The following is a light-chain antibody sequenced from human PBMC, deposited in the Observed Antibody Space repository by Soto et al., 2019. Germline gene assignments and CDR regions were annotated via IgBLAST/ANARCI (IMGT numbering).Light chain of an antibody. J-gene: IGLJ3*02. V-gene: IGLV2-8*01. Sequence: QSVLTQPPSASGSPGQSATISCTGTSSDVGDYNFVSWYQQHPGKAPKLIIYEVTKRPSGVPDRFSGSKFGNTASLTVSGLQTDDEADYYCSSFAGSNTLVFGGGTKLTVL. CDR1: SSDVGDYNF. CDR3: SSFAGSNTLV. CDR2: EVT.